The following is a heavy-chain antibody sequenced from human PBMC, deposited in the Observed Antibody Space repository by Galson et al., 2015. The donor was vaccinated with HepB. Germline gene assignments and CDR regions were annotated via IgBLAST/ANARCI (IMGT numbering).Heavy chain of an antibody. V-gene: IGHV3-7*03. CDR1: QLVLGDYW. J-gene: IGHJ5*02. Sequence: SLRLSCADSQLVLGDYWMSWVRQAPGKGLEWVACINQDDSEKNYVDSVKGRFTIPRDNARNSLFLQMNTLRVEDTAVYYCARDARHRPILFDPWGRGTLVTVSS. CDR3: ARDARHRPILFDP. CDR2: INQDDSEK. D-gene: IGHD3-3*01.